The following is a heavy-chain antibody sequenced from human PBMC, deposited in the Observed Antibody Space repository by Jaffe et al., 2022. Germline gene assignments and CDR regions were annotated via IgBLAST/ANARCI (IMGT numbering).Heavy chain of an antibody. CDR3: ATSRGYCSSTSCHGAMGAFDI. CDR2: IIPIFGTA. V-gene: IGHV1-69*01. D-gene: IGHD2-2*01. CDR1: GGTFSSYA. J-gene: IGHJ3*02. Sequence: QVQLVQSGAEVKKPGSSVKVSCKASGGTFSSYAISWVRQAPGQGLEWMGGIIPIFGTANYAQKFQGRVTITADESTSTAYMELSSLRSEDTAVYYCATSRGYCSSTSCHGAMGAFDIWGQGTMVTVSS.